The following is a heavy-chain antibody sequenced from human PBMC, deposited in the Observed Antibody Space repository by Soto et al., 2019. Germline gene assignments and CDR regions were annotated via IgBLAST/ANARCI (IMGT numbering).Heavy chain of an antibody. CDR1: GFTFSSYA. Sequence: GGSLRLSCAASGFTFSSYAMSWVRQAPGKGLEWVSTISGSGGSTYYADSVKGRFTISRDNSKNTLYLQMNSLRAEDTAVYYCARLNWNYSGHFDYWGQGTLVTVSS. J-gene: IGHJ4*02. V-gene: IGHV3-23*01. CDR3: ARLNWNYSGHFDY. D-gene: IGHD1-7*01. CDR2: ISGSGGST.